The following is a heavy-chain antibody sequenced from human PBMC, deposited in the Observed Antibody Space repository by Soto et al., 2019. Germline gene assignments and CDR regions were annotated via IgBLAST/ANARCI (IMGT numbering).Heavy chain of an antibody. CDR2: ISYDGSNK. CDR3: ARGKWEPTARNSYYYYGMDV. D-gene: IGHD1-26*01. CDR1: GFTFSSYA. V-gene: IGHV3-30-3*01. Sequence: GGSLRLSCAASGFTFSSYAMHWVRQAPGKGLEWVAVISYDGSNKYYADSVKGRFTISRDNSKNTLYLQMNSLRAEDTAVYYCARGKWEPTARNSYYYYGMDVWGQGTTVTVSS. J-gene: IGHJ6*02.